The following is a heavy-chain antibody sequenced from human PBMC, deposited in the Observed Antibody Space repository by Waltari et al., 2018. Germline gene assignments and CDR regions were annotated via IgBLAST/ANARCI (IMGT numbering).Heavy chain of an antibody. CDR1: GGSISSYY. CDR2: IHYRGRT. CDR3: ARDRGGVGY. Sequence: QVQLQESGPGLVKPSETLSLTCTVSGGSISSYYWSWIRQPPGKGLEWIGYIHYRGRTNYNPSLKSRVTISVDTSKNQFSLKLSSVTAADTAVYYCARDRGGVGYWGQGTLVTVSS. V-gene: IGHV4-59*01. J-gene: IGHJ4*02. D-gene: IGHD3-16*01.